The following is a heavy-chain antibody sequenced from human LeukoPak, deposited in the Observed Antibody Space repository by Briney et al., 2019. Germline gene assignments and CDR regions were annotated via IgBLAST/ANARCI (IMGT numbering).Heavy chain of an antibody. J-gene: IGHJ4*02. CDR2: ISGSGGST. Sequence: GGSLRLSCAASGFTFSSYAMSWVRQAPGKGLEWASAISGSGGSTYYADSVKGRFTISRDNSKNTLYLQMNSLRAEDTAVYYCAKADFWSGYYSSYYFDYWGQGTLVTVSS. CDR3: AKADFWSGYYSSYYFDY. D-gene: IGHD3-3*01. CDR1: GFTFSSYA. V-gene: IGHV3-23*01.